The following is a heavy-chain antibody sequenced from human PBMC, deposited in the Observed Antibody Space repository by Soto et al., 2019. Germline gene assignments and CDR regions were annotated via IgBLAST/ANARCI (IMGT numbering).Heavy chain of an antibody. CDR1: GGTFSSYT. J-gene: IGHJ2*01. D-gene: IGHD4-17*01. CDR2: IIPILGIA. Sequence: QVQLVQSGAEVKKPGSSVKVSCKASGGTFSSYTISWVRQAPGQGLEWMGRIIPILGIANYAQKFQGRVTITAEKSTSTAYMELSSLRSEDTAVYYCARDLPGSLHGDYFDLWGRGTLVTVSS. CDR3: ARDLPGSLHGDYFDL. V-gene: IGHV1-69*08.